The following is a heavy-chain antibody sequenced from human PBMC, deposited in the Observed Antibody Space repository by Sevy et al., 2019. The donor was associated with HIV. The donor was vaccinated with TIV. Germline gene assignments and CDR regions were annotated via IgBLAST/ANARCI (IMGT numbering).Heavy chain of an antibody. Sequence: GGSLRLSCAASGFXFSDYSMHWVRQAPGKGLEWVATISYDGSNKHYADSVKGRFTLSRDNSKNSLFLQMNSLRAEDTAVYYCALERLSSNVAEYFQXXGQGTLVTVSS. CDR2: ISYDGSNK. D-gene: IGHD1-1*01. CDR1: GFXFSDYS. J-gene: IGHJ1*01. CDR3: ALERLSSNVAEYFQX. V-gene: IGHV3-30-3*01.